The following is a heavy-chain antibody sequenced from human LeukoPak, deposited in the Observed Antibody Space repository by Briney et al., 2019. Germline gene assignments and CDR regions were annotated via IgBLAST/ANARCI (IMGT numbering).Heavy chain of an antibody. V-gene: IGHV4-38-2*02. CDR1: GYSISSGYY. D-gene: IGHD3-10*01. J-gene: IGHJ4*02. Sequence: SETLSLTCTVSGYSISSGYYWGWIRQPPGKGLEWIGSIYHSGSTYYNPSLKSRVTISVDTSKNQFSLKLSSVTAADTAVYYCGRGAHGSGKAHIGFDYWGQGTLVTVSS. CDR3: GRGAHGSGKAHIGFDY. CDR2: IYHSGST.